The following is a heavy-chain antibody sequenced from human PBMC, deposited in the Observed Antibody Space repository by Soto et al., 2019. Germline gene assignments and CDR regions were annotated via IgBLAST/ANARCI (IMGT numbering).Heavy chain of an antibody. CDR2: IYYSGST. J-gene: IGHJ4*02. CDR3: ARGLDTAMVSFDY. D-gene: IGHD5-18*01. Sequence: SWVRQHPGKGLEWIGYIYYSGSTYYNPSLKSRVTISVDTSKNQFSLKLSSVTAADTAVYYCARGLDTAMVSFDYWGQGTLVTVSS. V-gene: IGHV4-31*02.